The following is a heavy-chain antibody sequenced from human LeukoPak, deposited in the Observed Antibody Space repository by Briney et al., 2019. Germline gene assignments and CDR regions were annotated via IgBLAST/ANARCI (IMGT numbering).Heavy chain of an antibody. J-gene: IGHJ4*02. D-gene: IGHD3-9*01. V-gene: IGHV4-59*05. CDR3: KQKTAYEILTGYSQFDY. Sequence: SETLSLTCTVSGGSLSSYYWSWIRQPPGKWLHRIGSIYYSGSTYYNPSLKSRVTISVDTSKNQFSLKLSSVTAADTAVYFFKQKTAYEILTGYSQFDYWGQGTLVTVSS. CDR2: IYYSGST. CDR1: GGSLSSYY.